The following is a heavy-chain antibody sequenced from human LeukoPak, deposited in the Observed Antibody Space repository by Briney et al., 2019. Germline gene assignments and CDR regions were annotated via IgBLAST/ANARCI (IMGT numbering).Heavy chain of an antibody. V-gene: IGHV1-46*01. Sequence: ASVKVSCKASGYTFTSYYMHWVRQAPGQGLEWMGIINPSGGSTSYAQKFQGRVTITADKSTSTAYMELSSLRSEDTAVYYCASRGYSSGWYANGMDVWGQGTTVTVSS. CDR1: GYTFTSYY. D-gene: IGHD6-19*01. CDR2: INPSGGST. CDR3: ASRGYSSGWYANGMDV. J-gene: IGHJ6*02.